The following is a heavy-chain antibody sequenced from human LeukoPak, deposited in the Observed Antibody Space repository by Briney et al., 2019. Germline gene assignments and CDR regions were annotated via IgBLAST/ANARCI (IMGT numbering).Heavy chain of an antibody. CDR3: ARDKGFYDSSGSWGWFDP. CDR1: GGSITTTNY. J-gene: IGHJ5*02. Sequence: TSETLSLTCTVSGGSITTTNYWGWIRQPPGKGLEWVGSIYYRGSTSYNPSLKSRLTLSVDTSKNQFSLKLNSVPAADTAIYYCARDKGFYDSSGSWGWFDPWGQGTLVTVSS. V-gene: IGHV4-39*07. D-gene: IGHD3-22*01. CDR2: IYYRGST.